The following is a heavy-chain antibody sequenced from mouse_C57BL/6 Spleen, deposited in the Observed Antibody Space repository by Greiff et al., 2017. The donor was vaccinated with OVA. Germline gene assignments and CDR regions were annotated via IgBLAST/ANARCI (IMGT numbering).Heavy chain of an antibody. V-gene: IGHV5-9-1*02. J-gene: IGHJ3*01. CDR1: GFTFSSYA. Sequence: EVKVVESGAGLVKPGGSLKLSCAASGFTFSSYAMSWVRQTPEKRLEWVAYISSGGDYIYYADTVKGRFTISRDNARNTLYLQMSSLKSEDTAMYYCTREDYGSSLAWFAYWGQGTLVTVSA. CDR2: ISSGGDYI. CDR3: TREDYGSSLAWFAY. D-gene: IGHD1-1*01.